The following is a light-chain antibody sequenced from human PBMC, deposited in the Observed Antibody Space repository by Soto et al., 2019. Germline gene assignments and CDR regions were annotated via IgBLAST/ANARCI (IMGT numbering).Light chain of an antibody. J-gene: IGKJ1*01. CDR3: QKYGSSPQT. Sequence: EIVLTQSPGTLSLSPGERATLSCRASQSVSSSYLAWYQQKPGQAPRILIYGASSRATGIPDRFSGSGSGTDFALTISRLEPEDFAVYYCQKYGSSPQTFGQGTKVEIK. CDR2: GAS. V-gene: IGKV3-20*01. CDR1: QSVSSSY.